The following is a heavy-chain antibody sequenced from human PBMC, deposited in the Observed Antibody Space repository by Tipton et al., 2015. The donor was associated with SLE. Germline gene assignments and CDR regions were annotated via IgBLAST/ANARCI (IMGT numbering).Heavy chain of an antibody. CDR2: INWNGGST. J-gene: IGHJ4*02. Sequence: SLRLSCAASGFTFDDYGMSWVRQAPGKGLEWVSGINWNGGSTGYADSVKGRFTISRDNAKNSLYLQMNSLRAEDTALYYCARVGRGYCSSTSCYADYWGQGTLVTVSS. D-gene: IGHD2-2*01. V-gene: IGHV3-20*04. CDR1: GFTFDDYG. CDR3: ARVGRGYCSSTSCYADY.